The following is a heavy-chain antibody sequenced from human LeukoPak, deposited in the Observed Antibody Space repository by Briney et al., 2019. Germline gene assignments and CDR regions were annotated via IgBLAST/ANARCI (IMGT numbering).Heavy chain of an antibody. V-gene: IGHV4-39*07. D-gene: IGHD2-8*01. CDR1: GGSISSSSYY. CDR2: IYYSGST. J-gene: IGHJ3*02. Sequence: KPSETLSLTCTVSGGSISSSSYYWGWIRQPPGKGLEWIGSIYYSGSTNYNPSLKSRVTISVDTSKNQFSLKLSSVTAADTAVYYCARVHPKRYCTNGVCYLGAFDIWGQGTMVTVSS. CDR3: ARVHPKRYCTNGVCYLGAFDI.